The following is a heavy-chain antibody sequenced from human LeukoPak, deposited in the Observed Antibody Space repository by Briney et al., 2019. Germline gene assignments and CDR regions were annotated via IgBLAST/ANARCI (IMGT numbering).Heavy chain of an antibody. D-gene: IGHD3/OR15-3a*01. J-gene: IGHJ4*02. CDR3: ARDSGFSGTQRGEY. CDR2: ISYDGSNK. Sequence: GGSLRLSCAASGFTFNNYAMHWVRQAPGKGLQWVAVISYDGSNKYYADSVKGRFTISRDNSKNTLYLQMNSLRAEDTAVYYCARDSGFSGTQRGEYWGQGSLVTVSS. V-gene: IGHV3-30*04. CDR1: GFTFNNYA.